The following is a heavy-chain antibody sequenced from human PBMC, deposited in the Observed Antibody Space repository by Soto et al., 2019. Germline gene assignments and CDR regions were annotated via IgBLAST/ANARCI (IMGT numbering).Heavy chain of an antibody. J-gene: IGHJ4*02. CDR3: ARVPFPYYYDSSGPFDY. Sequence: SETLSLSCTVSGDSVSSGDYYWSWLRQPPGKGLEWIGYMYYSGSAYYNPSLETRVTMSADTSKNQFSLKLTSVTAADTAVYYCARVPFPYYYDSSGPFDYWGQGTLVTVSS. CDR2: MYYSGSA. CDR1: GDSVSSGDYY. D-gene: IGHD3-22*01. V-gene: IGHV4-30-4*01.